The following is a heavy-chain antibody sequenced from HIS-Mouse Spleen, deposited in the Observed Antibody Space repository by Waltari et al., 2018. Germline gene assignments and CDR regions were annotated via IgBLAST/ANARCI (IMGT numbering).Heavy chain of an antibody. J-gene: IGHJ3*02. Sequence: EVQLVESGGGLVKPGGSLRLSCAASGFTFSNAWMSWVRQAPGKGLEWCGAIENKTDGRTTDYAATVKGRFTISRDDSKNTLYLQMNSLKTEDTAVYYCVDSSFAFDIWGQGTMVTVSS. V-gene: IGHV3-15*04. CDR2: IENKTDGRTT. D-gene: IGHD6-6*01. CDR1: GFTFSNAW. CDR3: VDSSFAFDI.